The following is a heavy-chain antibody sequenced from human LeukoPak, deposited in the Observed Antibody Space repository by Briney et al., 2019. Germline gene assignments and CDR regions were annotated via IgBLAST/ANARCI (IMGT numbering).Heavy chain of an antibody. D-gene: IGHD6-19*01. V-gene: IGHV3-21*01. CDR1: GFTFSSFN. CDR3: ARYNSGWNDY. CDR2: ISSAGSLI. Sequence: GGALRLSCAASGFTFSSFNMNWVRQAPGKGLEWGSSISSAGSLIWSADSQKGRFTISRDNAKNSLYLQMDSLRAEDTAVYYCARYNSGWNDYWGQGTLVTVSS. J-gene: IGHJ4*02.